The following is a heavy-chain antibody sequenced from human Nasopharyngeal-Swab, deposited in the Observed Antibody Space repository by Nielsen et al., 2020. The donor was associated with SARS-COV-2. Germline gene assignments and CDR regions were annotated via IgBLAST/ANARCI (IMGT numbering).Heavy chain of an antibody. CDR1: GYTFTSYG. V-gene: IGHV1-18*01. Sequence: ASVKVSCKASGYTFTSYGISWVRQAPGQGLEWMGWISAYNGNTNYAQKFQGRVTMTTDTSTSTAYMELRSLRSDDTGVYYCARDRPQYYDSWSGYRYFDYWGQGTLVTVSS. J-gene: IGHJ4*02. D-gene: IGHD3-3*01. CDR3: ARDRPQYYDSWSGYRYFDY. CDR2: ISAYNGNT.